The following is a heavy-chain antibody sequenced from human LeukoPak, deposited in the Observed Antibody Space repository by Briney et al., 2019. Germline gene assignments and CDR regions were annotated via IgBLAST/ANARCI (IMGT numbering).Heavy chain of an antibody. CDR2: FDLSDSYT. CDR3: ARNGPYYYGMDV. Sequence: GESLKISCKGSGYRFTSFWISWVRQMPGKGLEGMGRFDLSDSYTNYSPSFQGHVTISADKSISTAYLQWNSLKASDTAMYYCARNGPYYYGMDVWGKGTTVTVSS. CDR1: GYRFTSFW. V-gene: IGHV5-10-1*01. J-gene: IGHJ6*04. D-gene: IGHD2-8*01.